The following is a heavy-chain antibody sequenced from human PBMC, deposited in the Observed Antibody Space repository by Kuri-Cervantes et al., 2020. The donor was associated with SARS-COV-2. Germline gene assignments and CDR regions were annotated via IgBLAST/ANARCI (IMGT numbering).Heavy chain of an antibody. J-gene: IGHJ3*02. V-gene: IGHV4-30-4*08. CDR2: IYYSGST. Sequence: SETLSLTCTVSGGSISSGSYYWSWIRQPAGKGLEWIGYIYYSGSTYYNPSLKSRVTISVDTSKNQFSLKLSSVTAADTAVYYCARERKPLDAFDIWGQGTMVTVSS. CDR1: GGSISSGSYY. CDR3: ARERKPLDAFDI.